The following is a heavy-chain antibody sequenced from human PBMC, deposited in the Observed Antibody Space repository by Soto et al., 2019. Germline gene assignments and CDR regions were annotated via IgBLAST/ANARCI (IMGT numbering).Heavy chain of an antibody. CDR1: GFTFSTYA. Sequence: EVQLLESGGGLVQPGGSLRLSCAASGFTFSTYAMSWVRQAPGKGLEWVSGISGSGGSTYYADSVKGRFTISRDNSKNTLYLQMNSLRAEDTAVYYCAGGGYVNWFDPWGQGTLVTVSS. CDR2: ISGSGGST. CDR3: AGGGYVNWFDP. J-gene: IGHJ5*02. D-gene: IGHD5-12*01. V-gene: IGHV3-23*01.